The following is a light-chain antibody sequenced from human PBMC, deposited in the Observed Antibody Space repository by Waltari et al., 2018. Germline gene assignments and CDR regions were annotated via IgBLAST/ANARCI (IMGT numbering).Light chain of an antibody. Sequence: QSVLTQPPSVSAAPGQRVTISCSGSSSNIGSSYLSWSQQVPGTAPKRLIYQDNKRPSGVSDRFSGSKSGTSASLAITGLQTGDEADYYCSAWDSSLSAQLFGGGTRLTAL. J-gene: IGLJ7*02. V-gene: IGLV1-51*01. CDR2: QDN. CDR3: SAWDSSLSAQL. CDR1: SSNIGSSY.